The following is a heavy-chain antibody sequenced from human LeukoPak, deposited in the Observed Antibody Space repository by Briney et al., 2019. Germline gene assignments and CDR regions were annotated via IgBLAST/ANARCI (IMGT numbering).Heavy chain of an antibody. CDR2: INHSGST. V-gene: IGHV4-34*01. D-gene: IGHD2-2*01. Sequence: SGTLSLTRAVYGGSFSGYYWSWIRQPPGKGLEWIGEINHSGSTNYNPCLKSRVTISVDTSKNQFSLKLSSVPAADTAVYYGARVGVVTAARGRRAFDIWGQGTMVTVSS. J-gene: IGHJ3*02. CDR3: ARVGVVTAARGRRAFDI. CDR1: GGSFSGYY.